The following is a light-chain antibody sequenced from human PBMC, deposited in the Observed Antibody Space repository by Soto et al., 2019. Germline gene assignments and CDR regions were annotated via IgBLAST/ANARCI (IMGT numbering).Light chain of an antibody. CDR3: QQSYSTPPWT. CDR1: QSISSY. Sequence: IQMTQSPSSLSASVGDRVTITCRASQSISSYLNWYQQKPGKAPKLLIYAAPSLQSGVPSRFSGSGSGTDFTLTISSLQPEDFATYYCQQSYSTPPWTFGQGTKVDI. J-gene: IGKJ1*01. V-gene: IGKV1-39*01. CDR2: AAP.